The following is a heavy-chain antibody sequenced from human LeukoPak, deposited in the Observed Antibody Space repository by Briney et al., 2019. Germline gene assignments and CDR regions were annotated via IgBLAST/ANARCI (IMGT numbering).Heavy chain of an antibody. CDR2: INHSGST. CDR1: GGSFSGFY. D-gene: IGHD3-10*01. CDR3: ARGRFGLNWFDP. Sequence: SETLSLTCAVYGGSFSGFYWSWIRQPPGKGLEWIGEINHSGSTYYNPSLKSRVTISEDTSKNQFSLKLTSVTAADTAVYYRARGRFGLNWFDPWGQGTLVTVSS. V-gene: IGHV4-34*01. J-gene: IGHJ5*02.